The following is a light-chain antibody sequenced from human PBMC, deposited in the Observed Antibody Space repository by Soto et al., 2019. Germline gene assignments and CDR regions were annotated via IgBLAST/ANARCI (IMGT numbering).Light chain of an antibody. CDR2: DVI. V-gene: IGLV2-14*03. CDR3: SSYTSSTTLVV. J-gene: IGLJ2*01. CDR1: SSDVGGYNY. Sequence: QSALTQPASVSGSPGQSITISCTGSSSDVGGYNYVSWYQQHPGKTPKLMIYDVIHRPSGVSTRFSGSKSVNTASLTISGLQAEDEAEYYCSSYTSSTTLVVFGGGTKLTVL.